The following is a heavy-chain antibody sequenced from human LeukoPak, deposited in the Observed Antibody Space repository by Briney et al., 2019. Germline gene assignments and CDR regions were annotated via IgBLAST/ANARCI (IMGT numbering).Heavy chain of an antibody. Sequence: GRSLRLSCAASGFTFSSYAMHWVRQAPGKGLEWVAVISYDGSNKYYADSVKGRFTFSRDNSKNTLYLQMNSLRAEDTAVYYCAKSGVGRPLDYYYYMDVWGKGTTVTVSS. CDR2: ISYDGSNK. CDR1: GFTFSSYA. D-gene: IGHD7-27*01. CDR3: AKSGVGRPLDYYYYMDV. J-gene: IGHJ6*03. V-gene: IGHV3-30-3*01.